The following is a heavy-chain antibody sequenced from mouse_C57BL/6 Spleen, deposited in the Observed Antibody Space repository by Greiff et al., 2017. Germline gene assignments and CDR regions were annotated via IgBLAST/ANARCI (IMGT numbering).Heavy chain of an antibody. CDR1: GFTFSSYA. CDR3: TRAPYYYGDYYAMDY. CDR2: ISSGGDYI. J-gene: IGHJ4*01. V-gene: IGHV5-9-1*02. D-gene: IGHD1-1*01. Sequence: EVQLVESGEGLVKPGGSLKLSCAASGFTFSSYAMSWVRQTPEKRLEWVAYISSGGDYIYYADTVKGRFTISRDNARNTLYLQMSSLKSEDTAMYYCTRAPYYYGDYYAMDYWGQGTSVTVSS.